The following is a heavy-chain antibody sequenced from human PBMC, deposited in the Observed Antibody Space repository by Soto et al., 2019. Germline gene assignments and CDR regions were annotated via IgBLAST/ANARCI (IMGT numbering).Heavy chain of an antibody. D-gene: IGHD4-17*01. CDR1: GGLISIYC. J-gene: IGHJ6*01. CDR3: ARRTVTTIYYYGMDV. CDR2: IYYSGST. V-gene: IGHV4-59*01. Sequence: SETLPLSCILCGGLISIYCWSWIRQPPGKGLELIGYIYYSGSTYYNRSLKSRVTISVDTSKNQFSLRLNSVTAADTAVYYCARRTVTTIYYYGMDVWGQGTTVTVSS.